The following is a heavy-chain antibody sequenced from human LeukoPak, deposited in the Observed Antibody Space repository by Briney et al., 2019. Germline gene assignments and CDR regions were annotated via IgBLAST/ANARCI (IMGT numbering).Heavy chain of an antibody. Sequence: GSLRLSCAASGFTFSSCAMTWVRQAPGKGLEWVSTITGSGGYTYYADSVKGRFTISRDNSKNTLFLRMNSLRAEDTAVYFCAKQSLYDSSGHFHYWGQGTLVTVSS. CDR1: GFTFSSCA. J-gene: IGHJ4*02. CDR2: ITGSGGYT. CDR3: AKQSLYDSSGHFHY. V-gene: IGHV3-23*01. D-gene: IGHD3-22*01.